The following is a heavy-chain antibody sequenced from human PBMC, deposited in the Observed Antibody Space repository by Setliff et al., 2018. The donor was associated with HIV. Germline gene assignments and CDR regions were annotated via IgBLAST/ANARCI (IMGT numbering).Heavy chain of an antibody. CDR3: ARATPPRNFQWFQEGFDS. V-gene: IGHV4-59*11. CDR1: GGSMNSHS. Sequence: SETLSLTCSVSGGSMNSHSWSWVRQSPGKGLEWIGYISYSGSTDYDPSLKSRITLAVDTSKNQFSLKLTSMTPADTAVYYCARATPPRNFQWFQEGFDSWGQGSLVTVSS. J-gene: IGHJ4*02. CDR2: ISYSGST. D-gene: IGHD3-9*01.